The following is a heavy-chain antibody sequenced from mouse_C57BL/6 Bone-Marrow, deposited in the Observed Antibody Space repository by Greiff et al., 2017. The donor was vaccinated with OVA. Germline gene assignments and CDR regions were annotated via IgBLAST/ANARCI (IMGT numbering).Heavy chain of an antibody. CDR2: IDPSDSYT. V-gene: IGHV1-69*01. J-gene: IGHJ4*01. CDR3: AREDGYYSGYAMDY. Sequence: QVQLQQPGAELVMPGASVKLSCKASGYTFTSYWMHWVKQRPGQGLEWIGEIDPSDSYTNYNQKFKGKSTLTVDKSSSTAYMQLSSLTSEDSAVYYCAREDGYYSGYAMDYWGQGTSVTVSS. CDR1: GYTFTSYW. D-gene: IGHD2-3*01.